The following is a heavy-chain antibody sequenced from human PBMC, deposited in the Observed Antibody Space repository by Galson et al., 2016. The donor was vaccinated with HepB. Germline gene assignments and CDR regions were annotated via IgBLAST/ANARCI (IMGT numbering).Heavy chain of an antibody. D-gene: IGHD4-11*01. V-gene: IGHV5-51*01. Sequence: QSGAEVKKPGESLNISCQGSGYSFPYFWIGWVRQMPGKGLEWMGIVYPDDSDTRYSPSFQGQITISADKSISTAYLQRTSLKASDTAVYYRVTAPYSQGPFEFWGRGTLVTVSS. J-gene: IGHJ4*02. CDR3: VTAPYSQGPFEF. CDR2: VYPDDSDT. CDR1: GYSFPYFW.